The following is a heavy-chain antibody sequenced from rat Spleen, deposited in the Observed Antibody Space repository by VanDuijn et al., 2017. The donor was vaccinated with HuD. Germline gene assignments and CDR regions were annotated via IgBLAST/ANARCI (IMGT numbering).Heavy chain of an antibody. J-gene: IGHJ3*01. CDR2: ISPSGGST. Sequence: EVQLVESDGGLVQPGRSLKLSCAASGFTFSDYYMAWVRQAPTKGLEWVASISPSGGSTYYPDSVKGRFTISRDNAKSTQYLQMDSLRSEDTATYYCARHGYGGYSGPFAYWGQGTLVTVSS. D-gene: IGHD1-11*01. CDR3: ARHGYGGYSGPFAY. CDR1: GFTFSDYY. V-gene: IGHV5-25*01.